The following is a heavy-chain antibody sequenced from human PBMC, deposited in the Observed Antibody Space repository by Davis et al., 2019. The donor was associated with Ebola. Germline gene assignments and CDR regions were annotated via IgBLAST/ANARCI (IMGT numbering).Heavy chain of an antibody. Sequence: ASVKVSCKASGYTFTSYYMHWVRQAPGQGLEWMGIINPSGGSTSYAQKFQGRVTMTRDTSTSTVYMELSSLRSEDTAVYYCARVRPYYYGSGRMDVWGQGTTVTVSS. CDR1: GYTFTSYY. CDR2: INPSGGST. CDR3: ARVRPYYYGSGRMDV. V-gene: IGHV1-46*01. J-gene: IGHJ6*02. D-gene: IGHD3-10*01.